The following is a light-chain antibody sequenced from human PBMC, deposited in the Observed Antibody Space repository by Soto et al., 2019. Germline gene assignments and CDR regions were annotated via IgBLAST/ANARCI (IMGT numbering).Light chain of an antibody. CDR1: QSISSSY. J-gene: IGKJ2*01. CDR2: GAS. Sequence: EIVLTQSPGTLSLSPGERATLSCRASQSISSSYLAWYQQKPGQAPRLLIYGASSRATGIPDRFSGSGSGTDFTLTISRLEPEDFAVYYCQQYGGSPPMYTFGQGTKVDIK. V-gene: IGKV3-20*01. CDR3: QQYGGSPPMYT.